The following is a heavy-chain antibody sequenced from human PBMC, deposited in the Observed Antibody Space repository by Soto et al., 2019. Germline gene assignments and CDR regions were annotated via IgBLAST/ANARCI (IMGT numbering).Heavy chain of an antibody. J-gene: IGHJ6*02. CDR3: ARTQYYGMDV. Sequence: SGPTLVNPTQTLTLTCTFSGFSLITSGMRVSWIRQPPGKALEWLARIDWDDDKFYSTSLKTRLTISKDTSKNQVVLTMTNMDPVDTATYYCARTQYYGMDVWGQGTTVTVSS. CDR1: GFSLITSGMR. CDR2: IDWDDDK. V-gene: IGHV2-70*04.